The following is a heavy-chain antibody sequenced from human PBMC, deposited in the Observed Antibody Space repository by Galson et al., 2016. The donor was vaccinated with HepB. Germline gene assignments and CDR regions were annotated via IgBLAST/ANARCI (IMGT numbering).Heavy chain of an antibody. J-gene: IGHJ4*02. CDR3: AKCPPGTRGSLDS. CDR1: GFTFNSYA. Sequence: SLRLSCAGSGFTFNSYAMNWARQAPGKGLEWISLISDNGHATYYADPARGRFSIARDNSKNTLYLQMNSLRADDTAVYYCAKCPPGTRGSLDSWGQGTLVTVSS. D-gene: IGHD1-14*01. V-gene: IGHV3-23*01. CDR2: ISDNGHAT.